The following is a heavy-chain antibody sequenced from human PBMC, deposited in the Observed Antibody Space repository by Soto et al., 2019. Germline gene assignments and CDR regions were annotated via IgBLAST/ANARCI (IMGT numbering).Heavy chain of an antibody. CDR3: LRDGGPTGYYVMDV. CDR1: GGSISSYY. CDR2: IYSRGST. D-gene: IGHD3-16*01. J-gene: IGHJ6*02. V-gene: IGHV4-4*07. Sequence: SETLSLTCTVSGGSISSYYWNWIRQAAGRGLEWIGRIYSRGSTKYNPSLKSRVTMSIDTSKNQFSLKLRSVTAADTAVYYCLRDGGPTGYYVMDVWGQGTTVTVSS.